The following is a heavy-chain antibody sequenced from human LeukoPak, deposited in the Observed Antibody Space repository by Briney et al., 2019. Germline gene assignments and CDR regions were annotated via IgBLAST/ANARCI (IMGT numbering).Heavy chain of an antibody. J-gene: IGHJ5*02. Sequence: SETLSLTCAVSGGSISSGGYSWSWIRQPPGKGLEWIGYIYHSGSTYYNPSLKSRVTISVDRSKTQFSLKLSSVTAADTAVYYCARAFSGRVNWFDPWGQGTLVTVSS. CDR3: ARAFSGRVNWFDP. CDR1: GGSISSGGYS. CDR2: IYHSGST. D-gene: IGHD2-15*01. V-gene: IGHV4-30-2*01.